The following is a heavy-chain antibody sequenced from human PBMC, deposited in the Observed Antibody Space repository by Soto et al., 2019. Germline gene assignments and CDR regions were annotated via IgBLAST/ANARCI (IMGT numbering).Heavy chain of an antibody. D-gene: IGHD2-21*01. Sequence: GGSLRLSCAASGFTVSSYAMSWVRQAPGKGLEWVSAISGSGGSTYYADSVKGRFTISRDDSKNTLYLQMNSLRAEDTAVYYCAKERSSILWPGGFGPWGQGTLVTVSS. CDR2: ISGSGGST. CDR1: GFTVSSYA. J-gene: IGHJ5*02. CDR3: AKERSSILWPGGFGP. V-gene: IGHV3-23*01.